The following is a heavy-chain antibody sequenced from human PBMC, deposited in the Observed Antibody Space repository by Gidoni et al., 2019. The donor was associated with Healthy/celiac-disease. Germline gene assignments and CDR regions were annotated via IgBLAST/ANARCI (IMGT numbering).Heavy chain of an antibody. CDR3: ARERGMTTVTTPPYFDY. J-gene: IGHJ4*02. D-gene: IGHD4-17*01. CDR2: IYTSGST. V-gene: IGHV4-61*02. Sequence: QVQLQESGPGLVKPSQTLSLTCTGSGGSISSGSYYWSWIRQPAGKGLEWIGRIYTSGSTNYHPSLKSRVTISVDTSKNQFSLKLSSVTAADTAVYYCARERGMTTVTTPPYFDYWGQGTLVTVSS. CDR1: GGSISSGSYY.